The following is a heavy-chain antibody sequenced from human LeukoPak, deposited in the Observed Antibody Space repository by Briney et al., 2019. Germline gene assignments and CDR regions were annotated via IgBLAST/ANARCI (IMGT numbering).Heavy chain of an antibody. CDR2: ISSSSSYI. D-gene: IGHD4-17*01. Sequence: GGSLRLSCAASGFTFSSYWMSWVRQAPGKGLEWVSSISSSSSYIYYADSVKGRFTISRDNAKNSLYLQMNSLRAEDTAVYYCARDTTGDYGEYGVDVWGQGTTVTVSS. V-gene: IGHV3-21*01. CDR3: ARDTTGDYGEYGVDV. J-gene: IGHJ6*02. CDR1: GFTFSSYW.